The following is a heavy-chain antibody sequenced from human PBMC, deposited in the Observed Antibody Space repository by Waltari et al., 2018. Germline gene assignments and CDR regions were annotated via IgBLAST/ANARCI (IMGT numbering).Heavy chain of an antibody. CDR1: GYSISSGYY. Sequence: QVQLQESGPGLVKPSETLSLTCAVSGYSISSGYYWGWIRQPPGKGLEWIGSIYHSGSTYYNPCLKSRVTISVDTSKNQFSLKRSSVTAADTAVYYCARSDSSSRAGGEDFDYWGQGTLVTVSS. D-gene: IGHD6-13*01. J-gene: IGHJ4*02. CDR2: IYHSGST. V-gene: IGHV4-38-2*01. CDR3: ARSDSSSRAGGEDFDY.